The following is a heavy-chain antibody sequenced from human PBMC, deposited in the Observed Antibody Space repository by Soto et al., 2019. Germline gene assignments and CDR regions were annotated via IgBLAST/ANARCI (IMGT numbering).Heavy chain of an antibody. D-gene: IGHD6-13*01. Sequence: SLILSRVAYEFNRDSSALNWVRQAPGKGLEWVSTIKHSGDITYYADSTKGRFTISRDGSKKTLYLQMNSLGVGDTAVYYCAKSAFRHLQYHSTALRPWGRGTLVTVSS. CDR3: AKSAFRHLQYHSTALRP. CDR1: EFNRDSSA. CDR2: IKHSGDIT. V-gene: IGHV3-23*01. J-gene: IGHJ5*02.